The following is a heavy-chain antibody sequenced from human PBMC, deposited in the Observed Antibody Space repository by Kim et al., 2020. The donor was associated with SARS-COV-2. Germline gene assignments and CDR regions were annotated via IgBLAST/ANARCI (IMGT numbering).Heavy chain of an antibody. D-gene: IGHD3-10*01. CDR3: TTDRLWPGASYYGMDV. J-gene: IGHJ6*02. CDR1: GFTFSNAW. CDR2: IKSKTDGGTT. Sequence: GGSLRLSCAASGFTFSNAWMSWVRQAPGKGLEWVGRIKSKTDGGTTDYAAPVKGIFTISRDDSKNTLYLQMNSLKTEGTAVYYCTTDRLWPGASYYGMDVWGQGTTVTVSS. V-gene: IGHV3-15*01.